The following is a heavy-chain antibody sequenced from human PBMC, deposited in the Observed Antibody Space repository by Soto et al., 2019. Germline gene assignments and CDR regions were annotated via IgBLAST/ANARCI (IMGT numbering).Heavy chain of an antibody. V-gene: IGHV1-69*02. CDR2: IIPFLSVT. CDR1: RGTFSSNT. CDR3: VIDTNVDALHI. D-gene: IGHD2-8*01. J-gene: IGHJ3*02. Sequence: QVQLVQSGAEVKKPGSSVKVSCKATRGTFSSNTLSWVRQAPGQGLEWMGRIIPFLSVTDYVPKFQGRFTFTADMSPSPAYMEFSSLRSDDTAVYYSVIDTNVDALHIWGQGTMVTVSS.